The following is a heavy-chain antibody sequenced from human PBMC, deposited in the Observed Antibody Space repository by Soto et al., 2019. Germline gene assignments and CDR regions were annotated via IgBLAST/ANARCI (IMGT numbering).Heavy chain of an antibody. Sequence: SETLSLTCTVSGGSISSGGYYWSWIRQHPGKGLEWIGYIYYSGSTYYNPSLKSRVTISVDTSKNQFSLKLSSVTAADTAVYYCARARGPIAVHGMDVWGQGTTVTVSS. CDR3: ARARGPIAVHGMDV. V-gene: IGHV4-31*03. CDR2: IYYSGST. CDR1: GGSISSGGYY. D-gene: IGHD6-19*01. J-gene: IGHJ6*02.